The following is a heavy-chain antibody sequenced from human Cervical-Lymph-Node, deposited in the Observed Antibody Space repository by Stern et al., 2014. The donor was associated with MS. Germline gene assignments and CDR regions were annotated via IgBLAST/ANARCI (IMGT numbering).Heavy chain of an antibody. CDR3: ARVRSAAGTIGGAISFGPFDY. CDR2: IWRDGSTK. CDR1: GFIFSGFG. V-gene: IGHV3-33*01. J-gene: IGHJ4*02. Sequence: QVQLVESGGGVVQPGRSLRLSCEASGFIFSGFGMEWVRQAPGKGLEWVAIIWRDGSTKYYGDSVKGRFTISRDNSKNTLYLQMNSLRAEDTAVYYCARVRSAAGTIGGAISFGPFDYWGQGTLVTVSS. D-gene: IGHD6-13*01.